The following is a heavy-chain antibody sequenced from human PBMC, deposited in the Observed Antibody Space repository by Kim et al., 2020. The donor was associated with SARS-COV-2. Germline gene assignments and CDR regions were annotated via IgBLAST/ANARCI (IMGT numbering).Heavy chain of an antibody. Sequence: SVKVSCKASGGTFSSYAISWVRQAPGQGLEWMGRIIPILGIANYAQKFQGRVTITADKSTSTAYMELRSLRSEDTAVYYCASSGDTAMGLQVHYWGQGTLVTVSS. CDR3: ASSGDTAMGLQVHY. CDR1: GGTFSSYA. J-gene: IGHJ4*02. D-gene: IGHD5-18*01. CDR2: IIPILGIA. V-gene: IGHV1-69*04.